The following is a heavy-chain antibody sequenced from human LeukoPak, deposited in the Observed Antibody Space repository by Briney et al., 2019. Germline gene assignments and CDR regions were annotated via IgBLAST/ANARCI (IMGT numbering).Heavy chain of an antibody. CDR3: ARDLAGPPQEAFDI. V-gene: IGHV3-7*01. Sequence: GGSLRLSCAASGFTFSSYWMNWVRQAPGKGLEWVANIKKDGSERYYVDSVKGRFTISRDNTKKSLYLQMNTLRAEDTAVYYCARDLAGPPQEAFDIWGKGQWSPPLQ. CDR2: IKKDGSER. J-gene: IGHJ3*02. CDR1: GFTFSSYW.